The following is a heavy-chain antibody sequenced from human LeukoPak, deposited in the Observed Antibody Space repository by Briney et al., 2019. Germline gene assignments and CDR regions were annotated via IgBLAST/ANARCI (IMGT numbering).Heavy chain of an antibody. CDR3: AKPELGYCGSTSCYNHDY. V-gene: IGHV3-23*01. CDR2: ISGSGGST. D-gene: IGHD2-2*01. Sequence: GGSLRLSCAASGFTFSSYAMSWVRQAPGKGPEWVSAISGSGGSTYYADSVKGRFTISRDNSKNTLYLQMNSLRAEDTAVYYCAKPELGYCGSTSCYNHDYWGQGTLVTVSS. CDR1: GFTFSSYA. J-gene: IGHJ4*02.